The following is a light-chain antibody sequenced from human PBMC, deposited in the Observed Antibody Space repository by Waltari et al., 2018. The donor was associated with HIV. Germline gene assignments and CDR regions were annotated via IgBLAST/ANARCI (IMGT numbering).Light chain of an antibody. V-gene: IGKV3-20*01. Sequence: ELVLTQSPGTLSLSPGESATLSCRASQSLSSTYLAWYQHKPGQSPRLLIYGASTRATGIPGRFSGSGSGTDFTLTISRLEPEDFAVYYCQQYGSSSWTFGQGTKVEI. CDR3: QQYGSSSWT. CDR1: QSLSSTY. CDR2: GAS. J-gene: IGKJ1*01.